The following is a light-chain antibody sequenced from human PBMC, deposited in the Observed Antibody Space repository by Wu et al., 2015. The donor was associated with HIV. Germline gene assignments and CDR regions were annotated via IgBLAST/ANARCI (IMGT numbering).Light chain of an antibody. CDR3: QQYDNLPIT. Sequence: DTQMTQSPSSLSASVGDRVTITCQASQDIYNYLSWYQPKPGKAPQLLIYDASNLETGVPSRFSGSGSGTHFTFTISSLQPEDIATYYCQQYDNLPITFGGGTKVEIK. J-gene: IGKJ4*01. V-gene: IGKV1-33*01. CDR1: QDIYNY. CDR2: DAS.